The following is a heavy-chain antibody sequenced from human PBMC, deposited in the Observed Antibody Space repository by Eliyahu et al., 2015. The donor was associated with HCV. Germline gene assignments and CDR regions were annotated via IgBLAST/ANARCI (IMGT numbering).Heavy chain of an antibody. V-gene: IGHV1-69*01. CDR3: AREVIVVVPAAQGYYGMDV. D-gene: IGHD2-2*01. J-gene: IGHJ6*02. Sequence: LEWMGGIIPIFGTANYAQKFQGRVTITADESTSTAYMELSSLRSEDTAVYYCAREVIVVVPAAQGYYGMDVWGQGTTVTVSS. CDR2: IIPIFGTA.